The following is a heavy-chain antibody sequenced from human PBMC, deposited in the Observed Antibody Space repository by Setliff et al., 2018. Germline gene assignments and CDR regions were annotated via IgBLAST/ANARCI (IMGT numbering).Heavy chain of an antibody. CDR2: INHSGST. Sequence: ASETLSLTCAVYGGSFSGYYWSWIRQPPGKGLEWIGEINHSGSTNYNPSLKSRVTISVDTSKSQSSLKLSSVTAAATAVYYCARVGESRYYGSGSYYFFDYWGQGTLVTVSS. J-gene: IGHJ4*02. D-gene: IGHD3-10*01. CDR3: ARVGESRYYGSGSYYFFDY. CDR1: GGSFSGYY. V-gene: IGHV4-34*01.